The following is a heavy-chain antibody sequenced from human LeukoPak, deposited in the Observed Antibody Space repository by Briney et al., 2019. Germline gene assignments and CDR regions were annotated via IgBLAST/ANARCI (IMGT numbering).Heavy chain of an antibody. J-gene: IGHJ5*02. Sequence: ASVKVSCKTSGYSFTDYYMHWVRQAPGQGLEWMGWINPNSGGTSSAQKFQGRVAMTRDTSITTVYMEVSWLTSDDTAIYYCARADRLDGGPYLIGPWGQGTLVTVSS. D-gene: IGHD2-21*01. CDR3: ARADRLDGGPYLIGP. CDR2: INPNSGGT. CDR1: GYSFTDYY. V-gene: IGHV1-2*02.